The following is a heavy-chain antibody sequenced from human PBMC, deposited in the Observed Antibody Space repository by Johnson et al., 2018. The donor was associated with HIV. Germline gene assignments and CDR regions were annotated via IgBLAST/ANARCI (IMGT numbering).Heavy chain of an antibody. CDR2: ISWNSGSI. J-gene: IGHJ3*02. CDR3: AKEATDSAFDS. V-gene: IGHV3-9*01. D-gene: IGHD1-14*01. Sequence: VQLVESGGGLVQPGRSLRLSCAASGFTFDDYAMHWVRQAPGKGLEWVSGISWNSGSIGYADSVKGRFTISRDNAKNSLYLQMNSLRAEDTSLYYCAKEATDSAFDSWGQGTMVTVSS. CDR1: GFTFDDYA.